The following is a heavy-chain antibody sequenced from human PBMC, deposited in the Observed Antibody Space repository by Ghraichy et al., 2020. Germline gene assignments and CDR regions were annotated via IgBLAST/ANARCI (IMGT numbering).Heavy chain of an antibody. V-gene: IGHV4-34*01. J-gene: IGHJ4*02. Sequence: GSLRLSCAVYGGSFSGYYWSWIRQPPGKGLEWIGEINHSGSTNYNPSLKSRVTISVDTSKNQFSLKLSSVTAADTAVYYCARSGGLITIFGGNPERGPYDYWGQGTLVTVSS. CDR2: INHSGST. D-gene: IGHD3-3*01. CDR3: ARSGGLITIFGGNPERGPYDY. CDR1: GGSFSGYY.